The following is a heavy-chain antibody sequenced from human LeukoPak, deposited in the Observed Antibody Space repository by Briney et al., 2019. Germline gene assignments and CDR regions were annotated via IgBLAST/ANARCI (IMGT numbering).Heavy chain of an antibody. Sequence: EGSLRLSCAASGFTFSSYSMNWVRQAPGKGLEWVSSISSSSSYIYYADSMKGRFTISRDNAKNSLYLQMNSLRAEDTAVYYCARDPVEIPISGGTRGQGTLVTVSS. CDR1: GFTFSSYS. V-gene: IGHV3-21*01. D-gene: IGHD5-24*01. CDR3: ARDPVEIPISGGT. CDR2: ISSSSSYI. J-gene: IGHJ4*02.